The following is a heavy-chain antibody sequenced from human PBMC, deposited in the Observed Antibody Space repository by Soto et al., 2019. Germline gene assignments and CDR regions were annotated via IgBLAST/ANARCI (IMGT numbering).Heavy chain of an antibody. CDR1: GGTFSSYA. Sequence: ASVKVSCKASGGTFSSYAISWVRQAPGQGLEWMGGIIPIFGTANYAQKFQGRVTITADESTSTAYMELSSLRSEDTAVYYCARAIMGGEVAATLPFDPWGQGIQVTVSS. CDR2: IIPIFGTA. V-gene: IGHV1-69*13. CDR3: ARAIMGGEVAATLPFDP. D-gene: IGHD2-15*01. J-gene: IGHJ5*02.